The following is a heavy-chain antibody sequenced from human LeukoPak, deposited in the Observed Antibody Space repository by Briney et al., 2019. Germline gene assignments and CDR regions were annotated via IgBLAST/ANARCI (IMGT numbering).Heavy chain of an antibody. V-gene: IGHV3-13*01. Sequence: GGSLRLSCAASGFTFSSYDMHWVRQTTGKGLEWVSSIGIAGDTYYPGSVKGRFTISRENAKNSLYLQMNSLRAGDTAVYYCARAPPYSSASWGYYGMDVWGQGITVTVSS. CDR3: ARAPPYSSASWGYYGMDV. D-gene: IGHD6-6*01. J-gene: IGHJ6*02. CDR2: IGIAGDT. CDR1: GFTFSSYD.